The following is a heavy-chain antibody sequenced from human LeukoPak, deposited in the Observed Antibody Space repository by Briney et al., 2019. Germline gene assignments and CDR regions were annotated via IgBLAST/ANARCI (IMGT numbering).Heavy chain of an antibody. CDR2: IKEDGSEE. D-gene: IGHD6-13*01. CDR3: ARTRAGSVDI. J-gene: IGHJ3*02. V-gene: IGHV3-7*04. CDR1: GFTFITYW. Sequence: PGGSLRLSCAASGFTFITYWMSWVRQAPGKGLEWVANIKEDGSEEYYVESVKGGFTISRDNAKNSLYLQMNSLRAEDTAVYYCARTRAGSVDIWGQGTMVTVSS.